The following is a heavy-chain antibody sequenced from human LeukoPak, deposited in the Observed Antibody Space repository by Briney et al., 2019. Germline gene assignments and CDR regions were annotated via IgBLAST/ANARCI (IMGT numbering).Heavy chain of an antibody. CDR2: ISGSGGST. CDR3: AKTGGPY. D-gene: IGHD2-15*01. J-gene: IGHJ4*02. V-gene: IGHV3-23*01. Sequence: GGSLRLSCVGSGFIFSSYDMGWVRQAPGKGLEWVSAISGSGGSTYYADSVKGRFTISRDNSKNTLYLQMNSLRAEDTAVYYCAKTGGPYWGQGTLVTVSS. CDR1: GFIFSSYD.